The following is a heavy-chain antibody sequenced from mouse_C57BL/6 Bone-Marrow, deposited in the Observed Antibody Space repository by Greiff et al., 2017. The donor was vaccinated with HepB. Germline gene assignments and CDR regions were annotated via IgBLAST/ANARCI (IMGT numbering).Heavy chain of an antibody. CDR1: GYTFTDYY. Sequence: VQLQQSGPVLVKPGASVKMSCKASGYTFTDYYMNWVKQSHGKSLEWIGVINPYNGGTSYNQKFKGKATLTVDKSSSTAYMELNSLPSEDSAVYYCARIYDYGFAYWGQGTLVTVSA. J-gene: IGHJ3*01. CDR2: INPYNGGT. V-gene: IGHV1-19*01. CDR3: ARIYDYGFAY. D-gene: IGHD2-4*01.